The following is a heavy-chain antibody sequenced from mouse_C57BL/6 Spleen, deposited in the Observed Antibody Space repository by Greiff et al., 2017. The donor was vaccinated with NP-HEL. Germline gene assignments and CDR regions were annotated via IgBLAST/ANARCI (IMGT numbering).Heavy chain of an antibody. CDR2: IYPGSGST. CDR1: GYTFTSYW. Sequence: VQLQQPGAELVKPGASVKMSCKASGYTFTSYWITWVKQRPGQGLEWIGDIYPGSGSTNYNEKFKSKATLTVDTSSSTAYMQLSSLTSEDSAVYYCARRGYDGTYWYFDVWGTGTTVTVSS. V-gene: IGHV1-55*01. CDR3: ARRGYDGTYWYFDV. D-gene: IGHD1-2*01. J-gene: IGHJ1*03.